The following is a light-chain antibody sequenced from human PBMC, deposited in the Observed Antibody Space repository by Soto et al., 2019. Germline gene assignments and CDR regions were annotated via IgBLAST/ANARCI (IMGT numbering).Light chain of an antibody. J-gene: IGKJ4*01. CDR2: DTT. CDR3: QQRGNWPVT. V-gene: IGKV3-11*01. Sequence: IVLTQSPATLSLSPGERATLSCRASQSVKSHVAWYQLKPGQSPRLLIFDTTNRATGAPTRFSGSGSGTDFTLTMSRLEPEDFAVYYCQQRGNWPVTFGGGTKVEI. CDR1: QSVKSH.